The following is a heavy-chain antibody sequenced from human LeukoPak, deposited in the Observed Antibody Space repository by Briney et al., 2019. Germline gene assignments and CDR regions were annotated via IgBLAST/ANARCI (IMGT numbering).Heavy chain of an antibody. J-gene: IGHJ6*02. D-gene: IGHD4-11*01. CDR1: GYIFAHNG. V-gene: IGHV1-18*01. Sequence: GASVQVSCKTSGYIFAHNGISWVRQAPGQGPEWMGWISAYNGDTNYAQNFQGRVTMTRDTSTSTVYMELRSLRSDDTAVYYCARDPIDYHYYYYGMDVWGQGTTVTVSS. CDR3: ARDPIDYHYYYYGMDV. CDR2: ISAYNGDT.